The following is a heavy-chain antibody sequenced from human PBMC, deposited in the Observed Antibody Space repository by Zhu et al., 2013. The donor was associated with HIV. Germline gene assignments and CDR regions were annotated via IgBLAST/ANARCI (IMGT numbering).Heavy chain of an antibody. CDR2: INPNTGGT. Sequence: QVQLVQSGAEVKNPGASVKVSCKASGYTFTGHYMHWVRQAPGQGLEWMGWINPNTGGTKSAQKFHDRVTMTRDTSTSTAYMELTGLRSDDTAVYYCARVRLGFGIDAFDIWGQGTVVTVSS. CDR1: GYTFTGHY. CDR3: ARVRLGFGIDAFDI. V-gene: IGHV1-2*02. D-gene: IGHD3-16*01. J-gene: IGHJ3*02.